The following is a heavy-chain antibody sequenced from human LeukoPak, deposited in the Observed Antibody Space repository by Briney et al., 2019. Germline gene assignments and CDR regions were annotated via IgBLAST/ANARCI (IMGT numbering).Heavy chain of an antibody. CDR1: GFTFSVYA. Sequence: GGSLRLSCAASGFTFSVYAMSWVRQAPGKGLEWVSDISWNSGSIGYADSVKGRFTISRDNAKNSLYLQMNSLRAEDTALYYCAKDIGSGSYRGIDYWGQGTLVTVSS. J-gene: IGHJ4*02. V-gene: IGHV3-9*01. CDR2: ISWNSGSI. D-gene: IGHD3-10*01. CDR3: AKDIGSGSYRGIDY.